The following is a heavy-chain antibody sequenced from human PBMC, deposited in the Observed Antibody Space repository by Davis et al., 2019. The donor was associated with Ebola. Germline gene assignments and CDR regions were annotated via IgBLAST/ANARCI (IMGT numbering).Heavy chain of an antibody. Sequence: GGSLRLSCAASGFTFSSYAMHWVRQAPGKGLEYVSAISSNGGSTYYANSVKGRFTISRDNSKNTLYLQMGSLRAEDMAVYYCARAITGSGLYWGQGTLVTVSS. CDR3: ARAITGSGLY. V-gene: IGHV3-64*01. CDR2: ISSNGGST. D-gene: IGHD1-20*01. CDR1: GFTFSSYA. J-gene: IGHJ4*02.